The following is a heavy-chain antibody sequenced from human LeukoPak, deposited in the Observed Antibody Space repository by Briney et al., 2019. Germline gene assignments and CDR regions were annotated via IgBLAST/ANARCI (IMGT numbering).Heavy chain of an antibody. Sequence: SETLSLTCAVYGGSFSGYYWSRIRQPPGKGLEWIGEINHSGSTNYNPSLMSRVTISVDTSKNQFSLKLSSVTAADTAVYYCASQLAYCGGDCYYSPFDYWGQGTLVTVSS. V-gene: IGHV4-34*01. J-gene: IGHJ4*02. CDR1: GGSFSGYY. CDR3: ASQLAYCGGDCYYSPFDY. CDR2: INHSGST. D-gene: IGHD2-21*02.